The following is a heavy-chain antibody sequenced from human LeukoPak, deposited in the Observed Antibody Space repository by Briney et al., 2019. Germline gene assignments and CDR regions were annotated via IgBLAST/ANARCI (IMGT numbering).Heavy chain of an antibody. CDR3: ARSPKSYYYDSSGYYSNWYFDL. CDR2: ISSNGGST. Sequence: PGGSLRLSCAASGFTFSSYAMHWVRQAPGKGLEYVSAISSNGGSTYYANSVKGRFTISRDNSKNTLYLQMGSLRAEDMAVYYCARSPKSYYYDSSGYYSNWYFDLWGRGTLVTVSS. V-gene: IGHV3-64*01. D-gene: IGHD3-22*01. CDR1: GFTFSSYA. J-gene: IGHJ2*01.